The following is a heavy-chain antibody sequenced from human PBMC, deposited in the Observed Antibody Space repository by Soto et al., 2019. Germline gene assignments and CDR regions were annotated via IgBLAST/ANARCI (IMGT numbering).Heavy chain of an antibody. J-gene: IGHJ3*02. D-gene: IGHD6-6*01. CDR3: AKDQYGAARHAFDI. CDR1: GFTFSSYG. CDR2: ISYDGSNK. V-gene: IGHV3-30*18. Sequence: QVQLVESGGGVVQPGRSLRLSCAASGFTFSSYGMHWVRQAPGKGLEWVAVISYDGSNKYYADSVKGRFTISRDNSKNPLYLQMNSLRAEDTAVYYCAKDQYGAARHAFDIWGQGTMVTVSS.